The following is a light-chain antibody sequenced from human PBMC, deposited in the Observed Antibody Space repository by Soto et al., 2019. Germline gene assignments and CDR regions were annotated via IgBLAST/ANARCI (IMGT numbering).Light chain of an antibody. J-gene: IGKJ4*01. Sequence: EIVLTQSPDTLSLSPGERATLSCRASQSVSSYLVWYQQKPGQVPRLLIYDASNRATGIPARFGGSGSGTDVTITISSREHQDFAIYYCQQRSDWPSTFGGGTKVEIK. CDR1: QSVSSY. CDR2: DAS. V-gene: IGKV3-11*01. CDR3: QQRSDWPST.